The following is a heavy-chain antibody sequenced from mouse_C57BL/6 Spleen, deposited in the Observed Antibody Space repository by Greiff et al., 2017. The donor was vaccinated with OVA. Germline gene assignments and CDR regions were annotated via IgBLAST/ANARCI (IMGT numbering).Heavy chain of an antibody. Sequence: SGAELVRPGASVKLSCKASGYTFTDYYINWVKQRPGQGLEWIARIYPGSGNTYYNEKFKGKATLTAEKSSSTAYMQLSSLTSEDSAVYFCARDGSNFLPYAMDYWGQGTSVTVSS. CDR1: GYTFTDYY. V-gene: IGHV1-76*01. CDR3: ARDGSNFLPYAMDY. CDR2: IYPGSGNT. D-gene: IGHD2-5*01. J-gene: IGHJ4*01.